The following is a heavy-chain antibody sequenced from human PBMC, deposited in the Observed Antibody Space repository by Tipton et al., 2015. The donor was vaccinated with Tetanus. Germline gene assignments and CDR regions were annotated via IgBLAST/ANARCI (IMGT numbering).Heavy chain of an antibody. CDR2: IYYTGDT. J-gene: IGHJ5*02. CDR3: VRSHVYRLTLFGEEIPRSGRFDP. CDR1: GGSINNFY. V-gene: IGHV4-59*01. Sequence: TLSLTCTVSGGSINNFYWNWIRQSPGKGLEWLGKIYYTGDTDYNPSLRGRATISLDKAKNHFSLRLRSVTAADTALYFCVRSHVYRLTLFGEEIPRSGRFDPWGQGTLVTVSS. D-gene: IGHD3-3*01.